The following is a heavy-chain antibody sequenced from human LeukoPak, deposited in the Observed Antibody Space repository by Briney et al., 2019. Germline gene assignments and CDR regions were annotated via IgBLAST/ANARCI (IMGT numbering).Heavy chain of an antibody. D-gene: IGHD2-8*01. J-gene: IGHJ5*02. CDR2: IGTAGDS. CDR3: VRGCMFCRWKTYFDP. CDR1: GFTFSTYD. Sequence: PGGSLRLSCAASGFTFSTYDMHWVRQATGKGLEWVSAIGTAGDSFYPDSVKGRFTMSRENARNSVYLQMNSLRAEDTAVYHCVRGCMFCRWKTYFDPWGQGTLVTVSS. V-gene: IGHV3-13*01.